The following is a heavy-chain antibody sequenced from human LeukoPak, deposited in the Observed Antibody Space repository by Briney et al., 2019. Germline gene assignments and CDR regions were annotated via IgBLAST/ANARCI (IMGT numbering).Heavy chain of an antibody. CDR2: IYTSGST. D-gene: IGHD2-2*01. V-gene: IGHV4-4*07. J-gene: IGHJ6*02. Sequence: SETLSLTCTVSGGSISSYYWSWIRQPAGKGLEWIGRIYTSGSTNYNPSLKSRVTMSVDTSKNQFSLKLSSVTAADTAVYYCARDVRSYCSSTSCYSYYYYGMDVWGQGTTVTVSS. CDR3: ARDVRSYCSSTSCYSYYYYGMDV. CDR1: GGSISSYY.